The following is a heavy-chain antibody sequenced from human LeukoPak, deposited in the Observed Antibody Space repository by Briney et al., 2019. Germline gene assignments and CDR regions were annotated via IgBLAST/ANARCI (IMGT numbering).Heavy chain of an antibody. CDR2: IYYSGST. CDR3: ARGHDYGGNFGGLDAFDI. J-gene: IGHJ3*02. CDR1: GGSISSYY. V-gene: IGHV4-59*12. Sequence: PSETLSLTCTVSGGSISSYYWSWIRQPPGKGLEWIGYIYYSGSTNYNPSLKSRVTISVDTSKNQFSLKLSSVTAADTAVYYCARGHDYGGNFGGLDAFDIWGQGTMVTVSS. D-gene: IGHD4-23*01.